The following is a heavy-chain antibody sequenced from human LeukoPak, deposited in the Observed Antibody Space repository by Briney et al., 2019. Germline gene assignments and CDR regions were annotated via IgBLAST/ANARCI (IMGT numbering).Heavy chain of an antibody. Sequence: SETLSLTCTVSGGSISSYYWSWIRQPPGKGLEWIGYIYYSGSTNYNPSLKSRVTISVDTSKNQFSPKLSSVTAADTAVYYCAMLRRIAVAGTWDSYYYYMDVWGKGTTVTVSS. CDR1: GGSISSYY. CDR2: IYYSGST. V-gene: IGHV4-59*01. J-gene: IGHJ6*03. CDR3: AMLRRIAVAGTWDSYYYYMDV. D-gene: IGHD6-19*01.